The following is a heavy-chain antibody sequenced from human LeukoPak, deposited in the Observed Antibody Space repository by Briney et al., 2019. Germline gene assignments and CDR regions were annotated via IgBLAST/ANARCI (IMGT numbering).Heavy chain of an antibody. Sequence: GGSLRLSCAASGFTFSSYGMSWVRQAPGKGLEWVSGISGSGAGTHYADSVKGRFTISRDNSENTLYLQMNSLRAEDTAVYYCAAISSYYYMDVWGKGTTVTISS. V-gene: IGHV3-23*01. CDR3: AAISSYYYMDV. CDR1: GFTFSSYG. D-gene: IGHD2-21*01. CDR2: ISGSGAGT. J-gene: IGHJ6*03.